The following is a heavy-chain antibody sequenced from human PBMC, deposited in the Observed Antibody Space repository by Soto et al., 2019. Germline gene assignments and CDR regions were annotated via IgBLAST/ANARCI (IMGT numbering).Heavy chain of an antibody. CDR2: TYYRSKWYN. V-gene: IGHV6-1*01. CDR3: ARDLLAVAEIGANYYYGMDV. CDR1: GDSVSSNSAA. D-gene: IGHD6-19*01. Sequence: SQTLSLTYAISGDSVSSNSAAWNWIRQSPSRGLEWLGRTYYRSKWYNDYAVSVKSRITINPDTSKNQFSLQLNSVTPEDTAVYYCARDLLAVAEIGANYYYGMDVWGQGTTVTVSS. J-gene: IGHJ6*02.